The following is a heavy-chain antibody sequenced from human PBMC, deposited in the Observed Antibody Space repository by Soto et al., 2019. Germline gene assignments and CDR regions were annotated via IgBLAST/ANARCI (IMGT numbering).Heavy chain of an antibody. V-gene: IGHV1-3*01. J-gene: IGHJ3*02. D-gene: IGHD4-17*01. CDR1: GYTFTSYA. CDR2: INAGNGNT. CDR3: ARGAEFSDYGDDGDAFDI. Sequence: ASVKVSCKASGYTFTSYAMHWVRQAPGQRLERMGWINAGNGNTKYSQKFQGRVTITRDTSASTAYMELSSLRSEDTAVYYCARGAEFSDYGDDGDAFDIWGQVTMGTVSS.